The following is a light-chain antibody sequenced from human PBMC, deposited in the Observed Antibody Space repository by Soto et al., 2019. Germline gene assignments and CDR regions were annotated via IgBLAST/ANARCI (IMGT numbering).Light chain of an antibody. CDR1: PGFRNY. V-gene: IGKV1-9*01. J-gene: IGKJ2*02. CDR3: QKSDSYPCT. CDR2: AAS. Sequence: DIPLTQSPSFMSASVGDRVTITCRASPGFRNYLAWYQQKPGKAPKILIYAASTLQSGVPSRFSGSGSGTEFTLTISSLQPEDFATYYCQKSDSYPCTFGQGTKLEIK.